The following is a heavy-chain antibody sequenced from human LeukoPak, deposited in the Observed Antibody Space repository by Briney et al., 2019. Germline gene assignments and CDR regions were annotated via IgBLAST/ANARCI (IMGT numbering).Heavy chain of an antibody. CDR3: AKDGPFMYNWFDP. V-gene: IGHV3-23*01. CDR2: ISSSGGST. CDR1: GFTFNNYA. J-gene: IGHJ5*02. Sequence: GGSLRLSCAASGFTFNNYAMSWVRQAPGKGLEGVSVISSSGGSTYYADSVKGRFTISRDNSKNTLYLQMNSLRVEDTAVYYCAKDGPFMYNWFDPWGQGTLVTVSS.